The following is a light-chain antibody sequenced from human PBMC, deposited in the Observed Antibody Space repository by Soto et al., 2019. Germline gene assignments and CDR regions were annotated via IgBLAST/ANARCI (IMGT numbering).Light chain of an antibody. CDR1: QSVSSN. CDR3: QQYDSLLRAT. Sequence: EIVMTQSPATLSVSPGERATLSCRASQSVSSNLAWYQQKPGQAPRLLIYGASTRATGIPARFSGSGSGTHFTFTISSLQPEDIATYYCQQYDSLLRATFGGGTKVDIK. J-gene: IGKJ4*01. V-gene: IGKV3-15*01. CDR2: GAS.